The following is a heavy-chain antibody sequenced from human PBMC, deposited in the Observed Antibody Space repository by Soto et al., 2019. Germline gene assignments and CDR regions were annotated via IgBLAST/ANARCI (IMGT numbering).Heavy chain of an antibody. CDR3: ARDSMGNRPRNFDY. Sequence: GGSLRLSCAASGFTFSSYSMNWVRQAPGKGLEWVSSISSSSSYIYYADSVKGRFTISRDNAKNSLYLQMNSLRAEDTAVYYCARDSMGNRPRNFDYWGQGTLVTAAS. D-gene: IGHD7-27*01. V-gene: IGHV3-21*01. CDR2: ISSSSSYI. CDR1: GFTFSSYS. J-gene: IGHJ4*02.